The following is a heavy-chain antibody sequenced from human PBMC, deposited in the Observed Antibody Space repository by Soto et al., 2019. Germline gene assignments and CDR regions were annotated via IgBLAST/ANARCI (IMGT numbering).Heavy chain of an antibody. V-gene: IGHV4-39*01. CDR2: IFYSGST. CDR1: GGSISSSSYY. CDR3: ARQERTGTTASFDY. D-gene: IGHD1-7*01. J-gene: IGHJ4*02. Sequence: SETLSLTCTVSGGSISSSSYYWGWIRQPPGKGLEWIGSIFYSGSTYYNPSLKSRVTISVDTSKNQFSLKLSSVTAADTAVYYCARQERTGTTASFDYWGQGTLVTVSS.